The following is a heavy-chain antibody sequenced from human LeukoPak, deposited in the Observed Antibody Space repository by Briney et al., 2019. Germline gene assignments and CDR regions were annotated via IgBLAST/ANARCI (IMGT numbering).Heavy chain of an antibody. D-gene: IGHD3-22*01. CDR2: IIPIFGTA. J-gene: IGHJ3*02. V-gene: IGHV1-69*06. Sequence: GASVKVSCKASGGTFSSYAISWVRQAPGQGLEWMGGIIPIFGTANYAQKFQGRVTITADKSTSTAYMELSSLRSEDTAVYYCAREDPYDLLDAFDIWGQGTMVTVSS. CDR1: GGTFSSYA. CDR3: AREDPYDLLDAFDI.